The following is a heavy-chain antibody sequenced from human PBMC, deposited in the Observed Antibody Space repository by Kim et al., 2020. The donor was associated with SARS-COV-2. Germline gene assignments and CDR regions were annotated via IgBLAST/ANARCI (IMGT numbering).Heavy chain of an antibody. J-gene: IGHJ4*02. V-gene: IGHV4-34*01. D-gene: IGHD4-17*01. CDR3: ARTPYGDYASFDY. Sequence: YTPSRKSRVTISVDTSKNQFSLKLSSVTAADTAVYYCARTPYGDYASFDYWGQGTLVTVSS.